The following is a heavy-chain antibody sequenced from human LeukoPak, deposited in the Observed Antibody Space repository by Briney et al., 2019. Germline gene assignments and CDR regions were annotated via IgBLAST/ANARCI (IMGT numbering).Heavy chain of an antibody. CDR1: GFTFSDYY. D-gene: IGHD6-19*01. CDR2: ISSSGNTT. J-gene: IGHJ4*02. V-gene: IGHV3-11*04. Sequence: PGGSLRLSCAASGFTFSDYYMSWIRQAPGKGLECVSYISSSGNTTYHADSVKGRFTISRDNAKNSLYLQMSSLRAEDTAVYYCARVGGSGWPRGKFDYWGQGTLVTVSS. CDR3: ARVGGSGWPRGKFDY.